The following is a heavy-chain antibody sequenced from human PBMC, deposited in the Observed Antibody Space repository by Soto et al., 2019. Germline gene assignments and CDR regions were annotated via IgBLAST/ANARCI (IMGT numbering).Heavy chain of an antibody. V-gene: IGHV3-30-3*01. D-gene: IGHD3-10*02. CDR1: GFSFSRFA. J-gene: IGHJ3*02. CDR3: ARLFGGSNENHDDEFDI. Sequence: QVQLVESGGGVVQPGRSLRLSCAGSGFSFSRFAINWVRQAPGKGLEWVAVITYDGSNQYYADSVKGRFTVSRDNSKSTVYLQMNSLRSEDTAVYYCARLFGGSNENHDDEFDIWGRGTMVPVSS. CDR2: ITYDGSNQ.